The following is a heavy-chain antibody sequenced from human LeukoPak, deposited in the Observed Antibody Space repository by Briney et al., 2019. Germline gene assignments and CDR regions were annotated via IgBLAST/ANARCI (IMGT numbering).Heavy chain of an antibody. D-gene: IGHD6-13*01. CDR3: AKAPSIAAAGTLYYYYYYGMDV. J-gene: IGHJ6*02. CDR2: ISGSGGST. V-gene: IGHV3-23*01. Sequence: PGGSLRLSCAASGFTFSSYAMSWVRQAPGKGLEWVSAISGSGGSTYYADSVKGRFTISRDNSKNTLYLQMNSLRAEDTAVYYCAKAPSIAAAGTLYYYYYYGMDVRGQGTTVTVSS. CDR1: GFTFSSYA.